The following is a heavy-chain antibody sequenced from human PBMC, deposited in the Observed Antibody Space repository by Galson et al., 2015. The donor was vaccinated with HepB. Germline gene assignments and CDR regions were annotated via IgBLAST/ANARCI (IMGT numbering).Heavy chain of an antibody. Sequence: SVKVSCKASGYTFTGYYIHWVRQVPGQGLEWMGWINPNSGGTNYAQKFQGRVTMTRDTSISTAYMELSRLRSDDTAVYYCAREKIVGDSFDTWGQGTLVTVSS. V-gene: IGHV1-2*02. J-gene: IGHJ5*02. CDR3: AREKIVGDSFDT. CDR1: GYTFTGYY. D-gene: IGHD1-26*01. CDR2: INPNSGGT.